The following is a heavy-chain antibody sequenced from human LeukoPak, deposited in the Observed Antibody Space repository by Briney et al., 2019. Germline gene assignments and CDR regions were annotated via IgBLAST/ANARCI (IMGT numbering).Heavy chain of an antibody. Sequence: SVKVSCKASGGTFSSYAISWVRQAPGQGLEWMGGIIPIFGTANYAQKFQGRVTITTDESTSTAYMELSSLRSEDTAVYYCARTHPTLGYNCYYYYMDVWGKGTTVTVSS. V-gene: IGHV1-69*05. CDR3: ARTHPTLGYNCYYYYMDV. CDR1: GGTFSSYA. J-gene: IGHJ6*03. CDR2: IIPIFGTA. D-gene: IGHD5-24*01.